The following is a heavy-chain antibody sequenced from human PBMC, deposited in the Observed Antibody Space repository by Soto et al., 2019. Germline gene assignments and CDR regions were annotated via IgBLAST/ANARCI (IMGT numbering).Heavy chain of an antibody. CDR2: IIPIFGTA. CDR3: ARDLYDYGGNPDYWYFDL. D-gene: IGHD4-17*01. J-gene: IGHJ2*01. Sequence: ASVKVSCKASGGTFSSYAISWVRQAPGQGLEWMGGIIPIFGTANYAQKFQGRVTITADESTSTAYMELSSLRSEDTAVYYCARDLYDYGGNPDYWYFDLWGRGTLVTVSS. CDR1: GGTFSSYA. V-gene: IGHV1-69*13.